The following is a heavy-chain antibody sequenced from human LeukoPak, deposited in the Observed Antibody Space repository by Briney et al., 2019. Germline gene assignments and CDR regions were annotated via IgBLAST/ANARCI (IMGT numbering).Heavy chain of an antibody. Sequence: GGSLRLSCAASGFTFSSYAMHWVRQAPGKGLEWVAVISYDGSNKYYADSVKGRFSIYRDNSNYTLYLQMNSLRAEDTAVYYCANFEGSSHAFHIWGQGTLVTVSS. CDR1: GFTFSSYA. CDR2: ISYDGSNK. D-gene: IGHD3-9*01. J-gene: IGHJ3*02. CDR3: ANFEGSSHAFHI. V-gene: IGHV3-30-3*01.